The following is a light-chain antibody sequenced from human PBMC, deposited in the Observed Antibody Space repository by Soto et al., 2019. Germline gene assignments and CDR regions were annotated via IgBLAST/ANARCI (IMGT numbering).Light chain of an antibody. CDR3: QHYGSSSYT. CDR1: QSVSSTY. Sequence: DIVLTQSPGTLSLSPGERATLSCRASQSVSSTYLAWYQQKPGQAPRILIFAASNRATGIPDRFSGSGSGTDFTLTISRLEPEDCAVYYCQHYGSSSYTFGQGTKLEIK. CDR2: AAS. V-gene: IGKV3-20*01. J-gene: IGKJ2*01.